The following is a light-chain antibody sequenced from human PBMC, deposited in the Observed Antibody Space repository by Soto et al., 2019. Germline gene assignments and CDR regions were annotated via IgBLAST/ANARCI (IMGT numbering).Light chain of an antibody. Sequence: DIQMTQSPSSLSASVGDRVTITCRASQSISSYLNWYQQKPGKAPKLLIYAASSLQSGVPSRFSDSGSETDFTLTISRLQPEDFATYYCQQSYSTPSFGQGTKLEIK. J-gene: IGKJ2*01. CDR2: AAS. CDR3: QQSYSTPS. V-gene: IGKV1-39*01. CDR1: QSISSY.